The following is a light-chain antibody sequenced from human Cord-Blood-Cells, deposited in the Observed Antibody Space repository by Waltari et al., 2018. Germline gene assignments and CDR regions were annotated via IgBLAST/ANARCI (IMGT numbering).Light chain of an antibody. Sequence: EIVMTQSPATLSVSPGERATVSCRASQSVSSNLAWYQQKPGQAPRLLIYGASTMATGIPARFSGSGSRTEFTLTISSLQSEDFAVYYCQQYNNWPMYTFGQGTKLEIK. CDR2: GAS. CDR1: QSVSSN. V-gene: IGKV3-15*01. CDR3: QQYNNWPMYT. J-gene: IGKJ2*01.